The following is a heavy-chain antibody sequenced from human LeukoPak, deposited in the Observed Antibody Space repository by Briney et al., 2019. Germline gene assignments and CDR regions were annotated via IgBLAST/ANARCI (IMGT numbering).Heavy chain of an antibody. CDR1: GFTVSTYV. CDR3: AKDQGDYSSGWSIFDY. Sequence: GGSLRLSCAASGFTVSTYVMSWVRQAPGKGLEWVSAITGSGGSTYYADSVKRRFTISRDNSKNTLYLQMNSLRAEDTAVYYCAKDQGDYSSGWSIFDYWGQGSLVTVSS. J-gene: IGHJ4*02. CDR2: ITGSGGST. V-gene: IGHV3-23*01. D-gene: IGHD6-19*01.